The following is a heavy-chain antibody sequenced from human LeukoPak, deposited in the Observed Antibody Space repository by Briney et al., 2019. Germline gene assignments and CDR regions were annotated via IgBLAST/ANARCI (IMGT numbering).Heavy chain of an antibody. CDR2: IIPIFGTA. Sequence: SVKVSCKASGGTFSTYTISWVRQAPGHELEWMGGIIPIFGTANYAQKFQGRVTITVDESTNIAYMELSSLRSEDTAMYYCSYGGYCGGDCYVDFDFWGQGTLVTVSS. V-gene: IGHV1-69*13. CDR1: GGTFSTYT. CDR3: SYGGYCGGDCYVDFDF. J-gene: IGHJ4*02. D-gene: IGHD2-21*02.